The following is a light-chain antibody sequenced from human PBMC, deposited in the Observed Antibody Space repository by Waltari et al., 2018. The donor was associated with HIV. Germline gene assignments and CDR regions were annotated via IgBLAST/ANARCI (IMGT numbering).Light chain of an antibody. CDR1: KIGSKS. J-gene: IGLJ2*01. Sequence: SYVLTQPPSVSVAPGQTARLTCGGNKIGSKSVHWYQQKTGQAPVLVVYDDSDRPSGIPERFAGANSGNTATLTISRVEAGDEADYYCQVWDSSSDHVVFGGGTKLTVL. CDR2: DDS. CDR3: QVWDSSSDHVV. V-gene: IGLV3-21*02.